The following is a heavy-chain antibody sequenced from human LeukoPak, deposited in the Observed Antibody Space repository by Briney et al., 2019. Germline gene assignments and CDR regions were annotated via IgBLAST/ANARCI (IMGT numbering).Heavy chain of an antibody. CDR2: IYTSGST. J-gene: IGHJ4*02. D-gene: IGHD5-12*01. Sequence: SETLSLTCTVSGGSISSYYWSWIRQPAGKGLEWIGRIYTSGSTNYNPSLKSRVTISVDKSKNQFSLKLSSVTAAHTAVYYCARGGSGYDRAYYYFDYWGQGTLVTVSS. CDR1: GGSISSYY. CDR3: ARGGSGYDRAYYYFDY. V-gene: IGHV4-4*07.